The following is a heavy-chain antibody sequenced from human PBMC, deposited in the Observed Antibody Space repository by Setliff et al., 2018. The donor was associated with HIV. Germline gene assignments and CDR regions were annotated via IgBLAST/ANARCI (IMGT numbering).Heavy chain of an antibody. CDR2: ISSSSSYI. Sequence: PGGSLRLSCAASGFTFSSYSMNWVRQAPGKGLEWVSSISSSSSYIYYADSVKGRFTISRDNAKNSLYLQMNSLRAVDTAVYYCAKDPPRLYGEGAFDIWGHGTMVTVSS. V-gene: IGHV3-21*01. CDR3: AKDPPRLYGEGAFDI. CDR1: GFTFSSYS. D-gene: IGHD4-17*01. J-gene: IGHJ3*02.